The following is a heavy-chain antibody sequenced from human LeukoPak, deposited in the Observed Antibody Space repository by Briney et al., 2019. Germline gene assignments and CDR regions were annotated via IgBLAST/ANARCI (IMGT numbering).Heavy chain of an antibody. Sequence: LRLSCAASGFTFSSYAMSWVRQPPGKGLEWIGYIYHSGSTYYNPSLKSRVTISVDRSKNQFSLKLSSVTAADTAVYYCARVQRDGYAFDIWGQGTMVTVSS. CDR1: GFTFSSYA. J-gene: IGHJ3*02. CDR3: ARVQRDGYAFDI. V-gene: IGHV4-30-2*01. CDR2: IYHSGST. D-gene: IGHD5-24*01.